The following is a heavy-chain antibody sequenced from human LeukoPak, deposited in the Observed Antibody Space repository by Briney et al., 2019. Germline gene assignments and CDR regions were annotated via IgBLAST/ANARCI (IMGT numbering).Heavy chain of an antibody. CDR1: GFTFSSYA. V-gene: IGHV3-23*01. D-gene: IGHD6-19*01. Sequence: PGGSLRLSCAASGFTFSSYAMSWVRQAPGKGLEWVSGISGSAGSSYYADSVKGRFTISRDNSKNTLYLQMNSLRAEDTAVYYCATTIAVAGTDAFDTWGQGTMVTVSS. J-gene: IGHJ3*02. CDR2: ISGSAGSS. CDR3: ATTIAVAGTDAFDT.